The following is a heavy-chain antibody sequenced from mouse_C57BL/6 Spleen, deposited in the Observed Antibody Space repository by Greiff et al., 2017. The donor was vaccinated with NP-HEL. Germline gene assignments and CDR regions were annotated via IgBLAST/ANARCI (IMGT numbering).Heavy chain of an antibody. CDR3: ARGKLPCGTYFDV. CDR2: ISSGSSTI. CDR1: GFTFSDYG. Sequence: VQLKESGGGLVKPGGSLKLSCAASGFTFSDYGMHWVRQAPEKGLEWVAYISSGSSTIYYADTVKGRFTISRDNAKNTLFLQMTSLRSEDTAMYYCARGKLPCGTYFDVWGTGTTVTVSS. V-gene: IGHV5-17*01. D-gene: IGHD2-12*01. J-gene: IGHJ1*03.